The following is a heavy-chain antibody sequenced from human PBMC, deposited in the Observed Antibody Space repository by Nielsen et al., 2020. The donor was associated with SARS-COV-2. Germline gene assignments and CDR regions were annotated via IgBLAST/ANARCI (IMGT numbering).Heavy chain of an antibody. CDR2: INHSGST. CDR3: ARDRRDLVPDYYLDQSFYGLDV. J-gene: IGHJ6*02. Sequence: SETLSLTCAVYGGSVSGYYWSWIRQPPGKGLEWIGEINHSGSTNYNPSLKSRVTISVDTSKNQFSLKVTSVTAADTAVYYCARDRRDLVPDYYLDQSFYGLDVWGQGTTVTVSS. V-gene: IGHV4-34*01. D-gene: IGHD3-9*01. CDR1: GGSVSGYY.